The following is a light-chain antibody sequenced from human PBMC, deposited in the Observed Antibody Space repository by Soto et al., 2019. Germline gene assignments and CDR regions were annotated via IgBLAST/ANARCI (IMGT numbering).Light chain of an antibody. CDR1: QSVRSD. J-gene: IGKJ4*01. CDR2: GVS. Sequence: EIVMTQSPATLSVSPGEGATLSCRASQSVRSDLAWYQHKPGLAPRLLIYGVSTRATGIPVRFSGSGSGTEFTLSISSLQSEDSAIYYCQHYNNPPLTFGGGTKVDIK. CDR3: QHYNNPPLT. V-gene: IGKV3-15*01.